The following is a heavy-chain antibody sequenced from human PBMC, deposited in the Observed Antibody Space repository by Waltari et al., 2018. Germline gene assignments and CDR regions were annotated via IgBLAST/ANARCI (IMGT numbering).Heavy chain of an antibody. CDR1: RDSMSSPYF. D-gene: IGHD2-15*01. J-gene: IGHJ4*02. CDR3: ARDRGRGLYLDS. Sequence: QLQESGPGLVKPSGTLSLTCGVSRDSMSSPYFWSWVRQTPGKGLEWIGQVRGDGRTNYDPSFGSRVTVSLDTYNNQCSLMVTSATAADTAVYYCARDRGRGLYLDSWGPGTLVTVSP. V-gene: IGHV4-4*02. CDR2: VRGDGRT.